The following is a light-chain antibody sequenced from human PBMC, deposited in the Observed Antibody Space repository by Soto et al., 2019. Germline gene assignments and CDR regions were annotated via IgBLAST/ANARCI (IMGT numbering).Light chain of an antibody. CDR2: RNG. CDR1: SSNIGTYY. Sequence: QSALTQPPSASGTPGQRVTISCSGSSSNIGTYYADWYQQLPGTAPKLLIHRNGQRPSGVPDRFSGSKSGTSASLAISGLRSEDEADYYCATWDDRLRAYVIGAGTKVTVL. J-gene: IGLJ1*01. V-gene: IGLV1-47*01. CDR3: ATWDDRLRAYV.